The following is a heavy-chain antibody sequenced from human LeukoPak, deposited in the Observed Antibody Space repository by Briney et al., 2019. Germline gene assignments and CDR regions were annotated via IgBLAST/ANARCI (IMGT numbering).Heavy chain of an antibody. CDR2: ISSSSSYI. Sequence: GGSLRLSCAASGFTFSSYSMNWVRQAPGKGLEWVSSISSSSSYIYYTDSVKGRFTISRDNAKNSLYLQMNSLRAEDTAVYYCATGYCSGGSCYFDYWGQGTLVTVSS. V-gene: IGHV3-21*01. CDR1: GFTFSSYS. D-gene: IGHD2-15*01. J-gene: IGHJ4*02. CDR3: ATGYCSGGSCYFDY.